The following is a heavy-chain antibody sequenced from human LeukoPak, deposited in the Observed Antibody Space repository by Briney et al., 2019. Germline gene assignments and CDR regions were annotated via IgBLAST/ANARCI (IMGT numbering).Heavy chain of an antibody. J-gene: IGHJ4*02. Sequence: ASVKVSCKASGYTFTGYYMHWVRQAPGQGLEWMGWINPNSGGTNYAQKFQGRVTMTRDTSISTAYMELSRLRSDDTAVYCCARAHSYYDSSGYFVYWGQGTLVTVSS. V-gene: IGHV1-2*02. CDR3: ARAHSYYDSSGYFVY. CDR1: GYTFTGYY. D-gene: IGHD3-22*01. CDR2: INPNSGGT.